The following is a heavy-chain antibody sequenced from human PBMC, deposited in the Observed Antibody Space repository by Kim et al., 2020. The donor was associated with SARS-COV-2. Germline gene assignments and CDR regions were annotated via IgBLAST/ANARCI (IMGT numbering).Heavy chain of an antibody. J-gene: IGHJ4*02. CDR2: ISTAGSNI. CDR1: GFTFSSYA. CDR3: AKSYSSSSFFVS. Sequence: GGSLRLSCAASGFTFSSYAMSWVRQAPGKGLEWVSIISTAGSNIYYADSVKGRFTISRDNSKNTLYLQMNSLRAEDTAVYYCAKSYSSSSFFVSWGQGTLVTASP. V-gene: IGHV3-23*01. D-gene: IGHD1-26*01.